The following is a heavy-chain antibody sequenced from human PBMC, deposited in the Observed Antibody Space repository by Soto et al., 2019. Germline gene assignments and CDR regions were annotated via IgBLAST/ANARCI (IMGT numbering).Heavy chain of an antibody. CDR3: ASDREAAAGALD. V-gene: IGHV1-69*06. D-gene: IGHD6-13*01. J-gene: IGHJ4*02. CDR1: GGTFSSYA. Sequence: QVQLVQSGAEVKKPGSSVKVSCKASGGTFSSYAISWVRQAPGQGLEWMGGIIPIFGTANYAQKFQGRVTINADKSTSTAYMELSSLGSDDTAVYYCASDREAAAGALDWGQGTLVTVSS. CDR2: IIPIFGTA.